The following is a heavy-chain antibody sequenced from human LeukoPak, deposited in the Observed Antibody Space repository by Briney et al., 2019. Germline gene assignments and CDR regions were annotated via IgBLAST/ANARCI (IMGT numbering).Heavy chain of an antibody. Sequence: GGSLRLSCAASGFTFSSYAMSWVRQAPGKGLEWVSVVSGSGDSTYYADSVKGRFTISRDNFKNTLYLQMNSLRAEDTAVYYCAKRYCSGGSCYLPSMYYFDYWGQGTLVTVSS. V-gene: IGHV3-23*01. CDR3: AKRYCSGGSCYLPSMYYFDY. CDR1: GFTFSSYA. J-gene: IGHJ4*02. CDR2: VSGSGDST. D-gene: IGHD2-15*01.